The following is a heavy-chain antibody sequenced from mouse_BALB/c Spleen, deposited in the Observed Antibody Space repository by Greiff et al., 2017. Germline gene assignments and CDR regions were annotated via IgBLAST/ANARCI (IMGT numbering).Heavy chain of an antibody. J-gene: IGHJ4*01. CDR1: GFTFSSYA. D-gene: IGHD2-12*01. V-gene: IGHV5-9-4*01. Sequence: EVKLQESGGGLVKPGGSLKLSCAASGFTFSSYAMSWVRQSPEKRLEWVAEISSGGSYTYYPDTVTGRFTISRDNAKNTLYLEMSSLRSEDTAMYYCARVSSYAMDYWGQGTSVTVSS. CDR3: ARVSSYAMDY. CDR2: ISSGGSYT.